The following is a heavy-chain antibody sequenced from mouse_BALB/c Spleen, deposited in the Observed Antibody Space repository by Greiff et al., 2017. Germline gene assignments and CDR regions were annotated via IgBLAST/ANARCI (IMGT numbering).Heavy chain of an antibody. CDR2: ISSGGST. D-gene: IGHD3-1*01. CDR3: ARGKGYVYAMDY. CDR1: GFTFSSYA. Sequence: EVKLEESGGGLVKPGGSLKLSCAASGFTFSSYAMSWVRQTPEKRLEWVASISSGGSTYYPDSVKGRFTISRDNARNILYLQMSSLRSEDTAMYYCARGKGYVYAMDYWGQGTSVTVSS. J-gene: IGHJ4*01. V-gene: IGHV5-6-5*01.